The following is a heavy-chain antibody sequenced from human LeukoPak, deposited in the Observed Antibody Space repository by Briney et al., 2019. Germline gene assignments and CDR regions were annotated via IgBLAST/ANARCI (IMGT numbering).Heavy chain of an antibody. J-gene: IGHJ4*02. CDR2: MNPNSGNT. CDR1: GYTFTSYD. CDR3: ARDSSGYYSFDY. Sequence: GASVKVSCKASGYTFTSYDINWVRQATGQGLEWMGWMNPNSGNTGYAQKFQGRVTMTRNTSISTAYMGLSSLRSEDTAVYYCARDSSGYYSFDYWGQGTLVTVSS. D-gene: IGHD3-22*01. V-gene: IGHV1-8*01.